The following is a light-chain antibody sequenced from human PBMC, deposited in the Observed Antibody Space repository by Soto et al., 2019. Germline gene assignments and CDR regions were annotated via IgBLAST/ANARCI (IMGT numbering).Light chain of an antibody. V-gene: IGKV3-20*01. Sequence: ESVLTQSPGTLSLSPGERATLPCRASQSVSGIYVAWYQQKPGQAPRLLIYAASSRATGVPDRFSGSGSGTEFTLTISGLEPEDFAVYYCQLYGNSPLFTFGQGTRLEI. CDR1: QSVSGIY. CDR3: QLYGNSPLFT. J-gene: IGKJ2*01. CDR2: AAS.